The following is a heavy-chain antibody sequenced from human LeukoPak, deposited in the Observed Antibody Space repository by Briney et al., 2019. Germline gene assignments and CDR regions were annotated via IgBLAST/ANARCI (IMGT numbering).Heavy chain of an antibody. V-gene: IGHV3-21*01. CDR3: ARGGDGYNFHYYYYYMDV. CDR1: GFTFSSYR. Sequence: GGSLRLSCAASGFTFSSYRMNWVRQAPGKGLEWVSSISSGSSYIYYADSVKGRFTISRDNAKNSLSLQMNSLRAEDTAVYYCARGGDGYNFHYYYYYMDVWGKGTTVTVSS. D-gene: IGHD3-22*01. CDR2: ISSGSSYI. J-gene: IGHJ6*03.